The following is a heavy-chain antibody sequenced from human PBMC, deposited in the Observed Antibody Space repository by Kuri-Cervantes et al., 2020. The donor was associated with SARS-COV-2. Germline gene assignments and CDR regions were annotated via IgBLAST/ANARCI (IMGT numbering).Heavy chain of an antibody. CDR2: ITSDSSYI. D-gene: IGHD1-14*01. CDR3: AGDSNTGVDFDY. V-gene: IGHV3-21*04. Sequence: GESLKISCAASGFTFSSYTINWVRQAPGKGLEWVSSITSDSSYIYYADSVKGRFTISRDNAKNSLYLQMNSLRAEDTAVYYCAGDSNTGVDFDYWGQGTLVTVSS. CDR1: GFTFSSYT. J-gene: IGHJ4*02.